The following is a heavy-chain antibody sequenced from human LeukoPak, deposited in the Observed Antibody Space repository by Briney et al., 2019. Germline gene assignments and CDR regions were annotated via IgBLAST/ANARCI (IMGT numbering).Heavy chain of an antibody. Sequence: GGSLRLSCGASGFTVSSNYMSWVRQAPGKGLEWVSVIYSGGSTYYADSVKGRFTISRDNSKNTLYLQMNSLRAEDTAVYYCARDPGGPHTVKWDAFDIWGQGTMVTVSS. V-gene: IGHV3-53*01. CDR2: IYSGGST. CDR3: ARDPGGPHTVKWDAFDI. D-gene: IGHD2-2*02. J-gene: IGHJ3*02. CDR1: GFTVSSNY.